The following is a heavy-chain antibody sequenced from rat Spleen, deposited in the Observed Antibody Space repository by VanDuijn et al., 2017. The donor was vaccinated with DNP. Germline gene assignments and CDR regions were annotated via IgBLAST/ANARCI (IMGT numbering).Heavy chain of an antibody. Sequence: QVQLKESGPGLVQPSQTLSLTCTVSGFSLTDFSVHWVRQPPGKGLEWMGRIRSGGSTDYNSALESRLTISRETSTSQVFLKMNSLQTEDTAIYFCTSPYGGYGFAYWGQGTLVTVSS. CDR2: IRSGGST. V-gene: IGHV2-19*01. J-gene: IGHJ3*01. D-gene: IGHD1-11*01. CDR3: TSPYGGYGFAY. CDR1: GFSLTDFS.